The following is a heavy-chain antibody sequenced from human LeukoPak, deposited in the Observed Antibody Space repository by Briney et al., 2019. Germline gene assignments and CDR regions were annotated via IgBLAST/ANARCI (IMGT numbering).Heavy chain of an antibody. CDR1: GGSISSYY. CDR3: ARDSVVNYYGSGVIYYFDY. Sequence: SETLSLTCTDSGGSISSYYWSWIRQPPRKGVEGMGYIYYSGSTNYNPSPKSRVTITVDTSKNQFSLKLSSVTAADTAVYYCARDSVVNYYGSGVIYYFDYWGQGTLVTVSS. V-gene: IGHV4-59*12. CDR2: IYYSGST. D-gene: IGHD3-10*01. J-gene: IGHJ4*02.